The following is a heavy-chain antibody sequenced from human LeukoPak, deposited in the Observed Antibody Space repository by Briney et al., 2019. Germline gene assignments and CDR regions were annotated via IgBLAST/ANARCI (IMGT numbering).Heavy chain of an antibody. V-gene: IGHV4-39*07. J-gene: IGHJ4*02. CDR2: IYYSGST. CDR1: GGSISSSSYY. Sequence: SETLSLTCIVSGGSISSSSYYWGWIRQPPGKGLEWIGSIYYSGSTYYNPSLTSRVTISVDTSKNQFSLKLSSVTAADTAVYYCARDLWFGELLPYYFDYWGQGTLVTVSS. D-gene: IGHD3-10*01. CDR3: ARDLWFGELLPYYFDY.